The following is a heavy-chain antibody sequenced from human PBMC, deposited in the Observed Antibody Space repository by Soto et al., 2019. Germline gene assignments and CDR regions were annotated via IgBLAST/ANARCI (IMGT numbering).Heavy chain of an antibody. Sequence: SETLSPTCTVSGGSISSGGYYWSWIRQHPGKGLEWIGYIYYSGSTYYNPSLKSRVTISVDTSKSQFSLKLSSVTAADTAVYYCARGLGGAFDIWGQGTMVTVSS. V-gene: IGHV4-31*03. CDR3: ARGLGGAFDI. J-gene: IGHJ3*02. CDR2: IYYSGST. CDR1: GGSISSGGYY. D-gene: IGHD3-16*01.